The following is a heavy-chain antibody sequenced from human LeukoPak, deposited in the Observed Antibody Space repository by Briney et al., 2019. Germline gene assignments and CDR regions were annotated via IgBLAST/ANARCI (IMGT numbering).Heavy chain of an antibody. CDR2: INPKSGGA. CDR1: GYTFTDYY. J-gene: IGHJ3*02. V-gene: IGHV1-2*02. CDR3: AREAFTTVTSATDAFDI. D-gene: IGHD4-17*01. Sequence: ASVKVSCKASGYTFTDYYMHWVRQAPGQGLEWMGWINPKSGGANSAQGFQGRVTMTRDTSISTTYMELSRLRSDDTAVYYCAREAFTTVTSATDAFDIWGQGTMVTVSS.